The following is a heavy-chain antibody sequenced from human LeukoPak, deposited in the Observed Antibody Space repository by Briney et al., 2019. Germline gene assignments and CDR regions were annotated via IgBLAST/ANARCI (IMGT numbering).Heavy chain of an antibody. D-gene: IGHD5-24*01. CDR3: ARVGEMATIRD. Sequence: SETLSLICTVSGGSIRSYYWSWIRQPPGKGLEWIGYISYSGSTTYNPSLKSRVTISVATSKNQFSLNLSSVTAADTAVYYCARVGEMATIRDWGQGTLVSVSS. CDR2: ISYSGST. CDR1: GGSIRSYY. V-gene: IGHV4-59*01. J-gene: IGHJ4*02.